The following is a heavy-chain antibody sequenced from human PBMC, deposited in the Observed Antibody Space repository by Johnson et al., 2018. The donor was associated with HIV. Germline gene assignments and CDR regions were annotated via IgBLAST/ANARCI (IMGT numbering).Heavy chain of an antibody. D-gene: IGHD1-14*01. CDR2: ISSSGSII. Sequence: QVQLVESGGGLVKPGGSLRLSCAASGFSFSDHYMSWIRQAPGKGLAWVSYISSSGSIIYYADSVKGRFTVSRDTAKNSLYLTMNRLRAEETAMYYCARGMWRPEIDAINIWGQGTMVTFS. J-gene: IGHJ3*02. V-gene: IGHV3-11*04. CDR3: ARGMWRPEIDAINI. CDR1: GFSFSDHY.